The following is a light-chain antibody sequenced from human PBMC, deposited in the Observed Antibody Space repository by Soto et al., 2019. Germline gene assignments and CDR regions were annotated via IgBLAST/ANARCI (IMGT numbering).Light chain of an antibody. CDR1: QSISSH. CDR2: DAS. V-gene: IGKV3-11*01. J-gene: IGKJ4*01. CDR3: QQRSTWPLT. Sequence: EIVLTQSPATLSLSPGERATLSCRASQSISSHLAWYQQKPGQTPRLLMYDASNRATAVPARLSGSGSGTDFTLTIRSLAPEDLAVYYCQQRSTWPLTFGGGTKVQIK.